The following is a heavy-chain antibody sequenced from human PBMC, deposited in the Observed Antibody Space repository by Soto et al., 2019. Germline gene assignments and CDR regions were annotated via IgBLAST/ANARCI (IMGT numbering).Heavy chain of an antibody. J-gene: IGHJ4*02. CDR2: IIPIFGTA. Sequence: QVQLVQSGAEVKKPGSSVKVSCKASGGTFSSYAISWVRQAPGQGLEWMGGIIPIFGTANYAQKFQGRVTITADDSTSTAYMELSSLRSEDTAVYYCARGLGYCSGGSCYSFVYWGQGTLVTVSS. CDR1: GGTFSSYA. CDR3: ARGLGYCSGGSCYSFVY. D-gene: IGHD2-15*01. V-gene: IGHV1-69*01.